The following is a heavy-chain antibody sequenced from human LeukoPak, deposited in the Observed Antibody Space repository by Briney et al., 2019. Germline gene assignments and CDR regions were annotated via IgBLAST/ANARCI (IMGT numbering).Heavy chain of an antibody. CDR2: IYYSGNT. V-gene: IGHV4-39*07. J-gene: IGHJ4*02. CDR1: GGSISSSSYY. Sequence: SETLSLTCTVSGGSISSSSYYWGWIRQPPGKGLEWIGSIYYSGNTYYNPSLKSRVTISVDTSKNQFSLKLSSVTAADTAVYYCARVDILTGSFDYWGQGTLVTVSS. D-gene: IGHD3-9*01. CDR3: ARVDILTGSFDY.